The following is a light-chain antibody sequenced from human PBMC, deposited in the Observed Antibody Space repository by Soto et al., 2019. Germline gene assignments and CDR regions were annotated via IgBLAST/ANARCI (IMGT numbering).Light chain of an antibody. CDR3: HQYGNPPQT. CDR1: QSVSSAN. CDR2: GAS. V-gene: IGKV3-20*01. Sequence: EIVLTQSPGTLSLSPVERATLSFMASQSVSSANFAWYQQKPGQAPRLLIYGASSRATGIPDRFSGSGSGTVFTLTINILEPDDFAVYYCHQYGNPPQTFGQGTKVDIK. J-gene: IGKJ1*01.